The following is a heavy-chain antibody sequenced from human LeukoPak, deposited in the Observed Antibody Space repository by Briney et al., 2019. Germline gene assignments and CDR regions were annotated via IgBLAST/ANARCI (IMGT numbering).Heavy chain of an antibody. V-gene: IGHV4-59*01. J-gene: IGHJ6*02. CDR1: GGSISSYY. Sequence: SETLSLTCTVSGGSISSYYWSWIRQPPGKGLEWIGSIYYSGSTNYNPSLKSRVTISVDTSKNQFSLKLSSVTAADTAVYYCARVLKGGSRNPNMDVWGQGTTVTVSS. CDR2: IYYSGST. D-gene: IGHD2-15*01. CDR3: ARVLKGGSRNPNMDV.